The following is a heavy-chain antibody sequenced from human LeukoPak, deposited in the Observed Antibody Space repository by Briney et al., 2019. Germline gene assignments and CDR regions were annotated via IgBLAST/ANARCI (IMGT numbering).Heavy chain of an antibody. CDR1: GFTFSSYA. CDR2: ISYDGSNK. J-gene: IGHJ5*02. CDR3: AREGSSSWSQYNWFDP. V-gene: IGHV3-30*04. Sequence: GRSLRLSCAASGFTFSSYAMHWVRQAPGKGLEWGAVISYDGSNKYYADSVKGRFTISRDNSKNTLYLQMNSLRAEDTAVYYCAREGSSSWSQYNWFDPWGQGTLVTVSS. D-gene: IGHD6-13*01.